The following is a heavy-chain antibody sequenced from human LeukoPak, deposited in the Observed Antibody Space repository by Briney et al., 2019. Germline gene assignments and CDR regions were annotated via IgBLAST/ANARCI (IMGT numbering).Heavy chain of an antibody. CDR1: GFTFSSYG. CDR3: AKSHYGGNSGFDFDY. D-gene: IGHD4-23*01. V-gene: IGHV3-30*18. J-gene: IGHJ4*02. Sequence: PGGSLRLSCAASGFTFSSYGMHWVRQAPGKGLEWVAVISYDGSNKYYADSVKGRFTISRDNSKNTLYLQMNSLRAEDTAVYYCAKSHYGGNSGFDFDYWGQGTLVTVSS. CDR2: ISYDGSNK.